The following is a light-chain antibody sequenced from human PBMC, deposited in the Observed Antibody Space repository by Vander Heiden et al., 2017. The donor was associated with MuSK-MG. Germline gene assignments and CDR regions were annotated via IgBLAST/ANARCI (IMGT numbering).Light chain of an antibody. CDR2: DVS. V-gene: IGLV2-11*01. CDR3: CSYAGSYTVI. J-gene: IGLJ2*01. Sequence: QPRSVSGSPGQSVTLSCTGTSSDVGGYNYVSWYQQHPGKAPKLMIYDVSKRPSGVPDRFSGSKSGTTASLTISGLQAEDEADYYCCSYAGSYTVIFGEGTKLTVL. CDR1: SSDVGGYNY.